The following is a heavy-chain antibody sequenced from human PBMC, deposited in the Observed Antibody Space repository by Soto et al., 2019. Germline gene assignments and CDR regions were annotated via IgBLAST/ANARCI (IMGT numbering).Heavy chain of an antibody. CDR2: ISYDGINK. V-gene: IGHV3-30*18. J-gene: IGHJ4*02. CDR1: GFTFSRHG. Sequence: PGGSLRPSCAASGFTFSRHGMHWVRQAPGKGLEWVAVISYDGINKYYADSVKGRFTISRDNSKNTLYLQVNSLRAEDTAVYYCAKVPVPYCSSTSCPNYFDYWGQGTLVTVSS. D-gene: IGHD2-2*01. CDR3: AKVPVPYCSSTSCPNYFDY.